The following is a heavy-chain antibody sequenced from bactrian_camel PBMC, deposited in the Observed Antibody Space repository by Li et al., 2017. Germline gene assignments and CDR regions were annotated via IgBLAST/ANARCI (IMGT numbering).Heavy chain of an antibody. V-gene: IGHV3S55*01. CDR2: IDNFGNT. Sequence: HVQLVESGGGSVQAGGSLRLSCTASRFTFDEADMAWYRQPPGKECELVSTIDNFGNTHYADSVKGRFTISRDNAKNTVYLQMNDLTSEDTALYYCATSIMPRRPTLATSRPLPLAWTTGAKEPRSPSP. J-gene: IGHJ7*01. CDR1: RFTFDEAD. D-gene: IGHD4*01.